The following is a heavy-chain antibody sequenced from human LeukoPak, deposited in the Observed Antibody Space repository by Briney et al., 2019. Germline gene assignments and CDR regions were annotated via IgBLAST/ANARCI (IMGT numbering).Heavy chain of an antibody. V-gene: IGHV3-7*03. CDR3: ARDGVAAGIYFDY. Sequence: PGGSLRLSCALSGFTFSSHWMSWVRQAPGKGLSWVANIKYDGTEKHYVDSVKGRFTISRDNAKNSLYLQMNSLRAEDTAVYYCARDGVAAGIYFDYWGQGTLVTVSS. D-gene: IGHD6-13*01. J-gene: IGHJ4*02. CDR2: IKYDGTEK. CDR1: GFTFSSHW.